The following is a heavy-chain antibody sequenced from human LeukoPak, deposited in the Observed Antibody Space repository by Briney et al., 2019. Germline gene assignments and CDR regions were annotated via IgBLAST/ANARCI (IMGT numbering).Heavy chain of an antibody. D-gene: IGHD1-7*01. CDR3: ARHSPITGTTSLSLAGAAFDY. Sequence: VASVKVSCKASGGTFSSYAISWVRQAPGQGLEWMGGIIPIFGTANYAQKFQGRVTITADESTSTAYMELSSLRSEDTAVYYCARHSPITGTTSLSLAGAAFDYWGQGTLVTVSS. V-gene: IGHV1-69*13. CDR2: IIPIFGTA. CDR1: GGTFSSYA. J-gene: IGHJ4*02.